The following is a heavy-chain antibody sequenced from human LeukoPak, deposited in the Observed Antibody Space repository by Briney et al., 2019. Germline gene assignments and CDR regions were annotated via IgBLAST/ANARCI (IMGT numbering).Heavy chain of an antibody. CDR2: ISYDGSNK. Sequence: GRSLRLSCAASGFTFSSYAMHWVRQAPGKGLEWVAVISYDGSNKYYADSVKGRFTISRDNSKNTLYLQMNSLRAEDTAVYYCARDSHYYDSSGYTWGQGTLATVSS. V-gene: IGHV3-30*04. J-gene: IGHJ5*02. CDR3: ARDSHYYDSSGYT. CDR1: GFTFSSYA. D-gene: IGHD3-22*01.